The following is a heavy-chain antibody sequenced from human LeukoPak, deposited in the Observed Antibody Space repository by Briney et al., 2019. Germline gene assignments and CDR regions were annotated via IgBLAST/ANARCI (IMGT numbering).Heavy chain of an antibody. Sequence: GRSLRLSCAASGFTFDDYAMHWVRQAPGKGLEWVSGISWNSGSIGCADSVKGRFTISRDNAKNSLYLQMNSLRAEDTALYYCAKDMGGVLGIIDYWGQGTLVTVSS. J-gene: IGHJ4*02. CDR2: ISWNSGSI. CDR3: AKDMGGVLGIIDY. V-gene: IGHV3-9*01. CDR1: GFTFDDYA. D-gene: IGHD3-16*01.